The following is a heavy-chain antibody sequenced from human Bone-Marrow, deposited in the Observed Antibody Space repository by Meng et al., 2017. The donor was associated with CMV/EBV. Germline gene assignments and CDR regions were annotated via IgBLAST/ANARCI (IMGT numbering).Heavy chain of an antibody. J-gene: IGHJ5*02. Sequence: GGSLRLSCAASGFIFSDYGMHWVRQAPGKGLVWVAVVWSDGNRKYYADSVKGRFSISRDNSKNRLYLQMNSLRVEDRGVYYGVKDQGSEDYGDLGWFDPWGQGTLVAVSS. D-gene: IGHD4-17*01. CDR3: VKDQGSEDYGDLGWFDP. V-gene: IGHV3-33*06. CDR1: GFIFSDYG. CDR2: VWSDGNRK.